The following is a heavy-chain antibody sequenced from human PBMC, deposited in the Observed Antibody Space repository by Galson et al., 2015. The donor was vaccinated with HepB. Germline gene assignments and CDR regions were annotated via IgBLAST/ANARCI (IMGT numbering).Heavy chain of an antibody. CDR2: IIPIFGTA. V-gene: IGHV1-69*13. CDR3: ARGSGYCSSTSCYPKPQYYCYGMDV. D-gene: IGHD2-2*01. Sequence: SVKVSCKASGGTFSSYAISWVRQAPGQGLEWMGGIIPIFGTANYAQKFQGRVTITADESTSTAYMELSSLRSEDTAVYYCARGSGYCSSTSCYPKPQYYCYGMDVWGQGTTVTVSS. CDR1: GGTFSSYA. J-gene: IGHJ6*02.